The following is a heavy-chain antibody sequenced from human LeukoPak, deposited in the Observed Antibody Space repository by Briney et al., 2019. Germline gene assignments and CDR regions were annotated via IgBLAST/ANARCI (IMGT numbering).Heavy chain of an antibody. V-gene: IGHV1-8*02. Sequence: GASVKVSCKASGYTFFNYAIHWVRQATGQGLEWMGWMNPNSGDTGYAQNFQGRVTMTRDTSINTAYMELSSLRSEDTAVYYCARTPRNGYIEGYWGQGTLVTVSS. CDR1: GYTFFNYA. CDR2: MNPNSGDT. D-gene: IGHD5-24*01. CDR3: ARTPRNGYIEGY. J-gene: IGHJ4*02.